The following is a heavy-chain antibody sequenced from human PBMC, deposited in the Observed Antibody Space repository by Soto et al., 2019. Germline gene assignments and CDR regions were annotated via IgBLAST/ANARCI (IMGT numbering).Heavy chain of an antibody. CDR1: GGSISSGGYY. V-gene: IGHV4-31*03. CDR3: ARSASSNWFDY. D-gene: IGHD6-13*01. CDR2: IYYSGST. Sequence: SETLSLTCTVSGGSISSGGYYWSWIRQHPGKGLEWIGYIYYSGSTYYNPSLKSRVTISVDTSKNQFSLKLSSVTAADTAVYYCARSASSNWFDYWGQGTLVTVSS. J-gene: IGHJ4*02.